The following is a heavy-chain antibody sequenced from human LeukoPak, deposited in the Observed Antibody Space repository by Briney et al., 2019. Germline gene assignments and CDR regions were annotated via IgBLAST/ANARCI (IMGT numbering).Heavy chain of an antibody. CDR2: IYYSGST. CDR3: ARRTIAAAGTGSWWFDP. D-gene: IGHD6-13*01. J-gene: IGHJ5*02. CDR1: GGSISTYY. V-gene: IGHV4-59*08. Sequence: SETLSLTCTVSGGSISTYYWSWIRQPPGKGLEWIGYIYYSGSTNYNPPLKSRVTISVDTSKNQFSLKLSSVTAADTAVYYCARRTIAAAGTGSWWFDPWGQGTLVTVSS.